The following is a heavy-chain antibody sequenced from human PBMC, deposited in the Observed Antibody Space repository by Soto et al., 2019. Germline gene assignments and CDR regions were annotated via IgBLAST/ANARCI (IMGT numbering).Heavy chain of an antibody. J-gene: IGHJ5*02. D-gene: IGHD3-22*01. CDR2: IYYTGTT. CDR1: DSPISNNY. V-gene: IGHV4-59*08. CDR3: ARLGGYYQAFNL. Sequence: PSETLSLTCTVSDSPISNNYWGWFRQPTGLGLEWLGYIYYTGTTPYTPSLRRRLAISLDASKRQFSLNLRSVTAADTAVYYCARLGGYYQAFNLWGPGALLTVS.